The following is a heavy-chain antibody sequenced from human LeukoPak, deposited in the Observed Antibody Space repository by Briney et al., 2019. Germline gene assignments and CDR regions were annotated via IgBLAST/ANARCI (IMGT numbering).Heavy chain of an antibody. Sequence: GGSLRLSCAASGFTFSSYAMNWVRQAPGKGLEWVSVISASGATTDYADSVKGRFTISRDNSKNTLYLQMNSLRAEDTAVYYCTKGSYYDNSGRAYFDYWGQGTLVTVSS. J-gene: IGHJ4*02. V-gene: IGHV3-23*01. D-gene: IGHD3-22*01. CDR2: ISASGATT. CDR3: TKGSYYDNSGRAYFDY. CDR1: GFTFSSYA.